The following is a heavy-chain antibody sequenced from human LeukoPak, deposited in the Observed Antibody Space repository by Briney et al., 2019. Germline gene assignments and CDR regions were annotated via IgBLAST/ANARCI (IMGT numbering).Heavy chain of an antibody. V-gene: IGHV3-48*03. J-gene: IGHJ4*02. CDR3: ARVNAYDYDY. D-gene: IGHD2-2*01. CDR1: GFTFSSYE. Sequence: PGGSLRLSCAASGFTFSSYEMNWVRQAPGKGLEWVSYISSSGSTIYYADSVKGRFTISRDNAKNSLYLQMGSLRAEDMALYYCARVNAYDYDYWGQGTLVTVSS. CDR2: ISSSGSTI.